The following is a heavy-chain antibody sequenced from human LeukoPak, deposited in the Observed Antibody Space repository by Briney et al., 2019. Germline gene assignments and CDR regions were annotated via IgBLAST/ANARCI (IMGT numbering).Heavy chain of an antibody. V-gene: IGHV1-69*05. D-gene: IGHD5-24*01. Sequence: SVNVSCKATGGTFSSYAISWVRQAPGQGLAWMGGIITIFVTANYAQKFQGRVTITTDESTSTAYMELSSLRSEDTAVYYCARAHGLPLEMATINYYYYMDVWGKGTTVTVSS. CDR1: GGTFSSYA. CDR2: IITIFVTA. CDR3: ARAHGLPLEMATINYYYYMDV. J-gene: IGHJ6*03.